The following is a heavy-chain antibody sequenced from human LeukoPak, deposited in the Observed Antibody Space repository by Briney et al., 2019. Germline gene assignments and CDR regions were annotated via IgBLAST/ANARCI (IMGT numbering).Heavy chain of an antibody. V-gene: IGHV3-30*18. Sequence: AGGSLRLSCAASGFTFSSNGMHWVRQAPGKGLEWVAVISYDGSNKYYADSVKGRFTISRDNSKNTLYLQMNSLRAEDTAVYYCAKDPKSSSWYRKSYYYYYMDVWGKGTTVTVSS. J-gene: IGHJ6*03. CDR2: ISYDGSNK. CDR3: AKDPKSSSWYRKSYYYYYMDV. D-gene: IGHD6-13*01. CDR1: GFTFSSNG.